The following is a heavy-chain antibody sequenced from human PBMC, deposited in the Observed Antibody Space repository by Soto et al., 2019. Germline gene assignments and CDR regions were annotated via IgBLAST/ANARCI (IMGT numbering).Heavy chain of an antibody. V-gene: IGHV3-23*01. D-gene: IGHD3-10*01. CDR3: ASAHGSGSRGADY. CDR1: GFTFSSYA. Sequence: EVQLLESGGGLVQPGGSLRLSCAASGFTFSSYAMSWVRQAPGKGLEWVSAISGSGGSTYYADSVKGRFTISRDNSKNTLYLQMNSLRAEDTAVYYCASAHGSGSRGADYWGQGTLVTVSS. J-gene: IGHJ4*02. CDR2: ISGSGGST.